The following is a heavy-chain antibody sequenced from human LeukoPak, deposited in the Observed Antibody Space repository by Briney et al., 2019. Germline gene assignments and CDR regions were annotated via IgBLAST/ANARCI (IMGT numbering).Heavy chain of an antibody. V-gene: IGHV1-69*05. D-gene: IGHD6-19*01. CDR1: GGTFSSYA. Sequence: GASVTVSCKASGGTFSSYAISWVRQAPGQGLEWMGGIIPIFGTANYAQKFQGRVTITTDESTSTAYMELSSLRSEDTAVYYCARAVNLPTPFYSSGWYYFDYWGQGTLVTVSS. J-gene: IGHJ4*02. CDR3: ARAVNLPTPFYSSGWYYFDY. CDR2: IIPIFGTA.